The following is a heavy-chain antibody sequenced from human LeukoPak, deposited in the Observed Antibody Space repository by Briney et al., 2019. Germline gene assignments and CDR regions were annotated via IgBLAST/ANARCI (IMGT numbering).Heavy chain of an antibody. CDR3: ARAPRGSYDILTGYFWSDYYYYGMDV. V-gene: IGHV1-8*01. CDR2: MNPNSGNT. CDR1: GYTFTSYD. Sequence: GPVKVSCKASGYTFTSYDINWVRQATGQGLEWMGWMNPNSGNTGYAQKFQGRVTMTRNTSISTAYMELSSLRSEDTAVYYCARAPRGSYDILTGYFWSDYYYYGMDVWSQGTTVTVSS. D-gene: IGHD3-9*01. J-gene: IGHJ6*02.